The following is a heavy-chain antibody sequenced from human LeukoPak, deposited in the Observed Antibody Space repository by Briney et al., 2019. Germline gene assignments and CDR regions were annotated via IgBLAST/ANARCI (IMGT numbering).Heavy chain of an antibody. J-gene: IGHJ3*02. CDR1: GFTFSSYG. V-gene: IGHV3-30*02. Sequence: GGPLRLSCAASGFTFSSYGMHWVRQAPGKGLEWVAFIRYDGDNKYYADSVKGRFTISRDNSKTTLSLQMNSLRAEDTAVFYCAKDIGPIALDAFDIWGQGTVVTVSS. CDR2: IRYDGDNK. D-gene: IGHD6-13*01. CDR3: AKDIGPIALDAFDI.